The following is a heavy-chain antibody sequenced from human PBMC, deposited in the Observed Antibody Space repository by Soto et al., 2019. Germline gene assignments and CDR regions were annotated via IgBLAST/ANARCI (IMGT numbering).Heavy chain of an antibody. J-gene: IGHJ6*02. D-gene: IGHD6-13*01. CDR2: IYPGDSDT. CDR1: GYSFTSYW. CDR3: ARQQLASYYYYGMDV. Sequence: GESLKISCKGSGYSFTSYWIGWVRQMPGKGLEWMGIIYPGDSDTRYSPSFQGQVTISADKSISTAYLQWSSLKASDTAMYYCARQQLASYYYYGMDVWGQGTTVTVSS. V-gene: IGHV5-51*01.